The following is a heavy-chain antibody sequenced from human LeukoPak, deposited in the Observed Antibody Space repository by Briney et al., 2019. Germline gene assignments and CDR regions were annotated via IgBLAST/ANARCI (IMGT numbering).Heavy chain of an antibody. D-gene: IGHD1-26*01. CDR3: ARGRGSYYRLDY. CDR1: GGSFSGYY. CDR2: INHSGST. V-gene: IGHV4-34*01. J-gene: IGHJ4*02. Sequence: SEPLSLTCAVYGGSFSGYYWSWIRQPPGKGLEWIGEINHSGSTNYNPSLKSRVTISVDTSKNQFSLKLSSVTAADTAVYYCARGRGSYYRLDYWGQGTLVTVSS.